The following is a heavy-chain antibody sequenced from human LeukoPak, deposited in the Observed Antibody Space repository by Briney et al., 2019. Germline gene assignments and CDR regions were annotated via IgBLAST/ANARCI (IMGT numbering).Heavy chain of an antibody. D-gene: IGHD2-15*01. CDR3: ARVVPESVYYYYYMDV. CDR2: ICASNANT. Sequence: ASVKVSCKASGYTFTSYGIRWVRPGPGQGVEWMGWICASNANTNYAQKLQGRVTITTDTSTSTAYMELRNLRSDDTAVYYCARVVPESVYYYYYMDVWGKGTTVTVSS. V-gene: IGHV1-18*01. J-gene: IGHJ6*03. CDR1: GYTFTSYG.